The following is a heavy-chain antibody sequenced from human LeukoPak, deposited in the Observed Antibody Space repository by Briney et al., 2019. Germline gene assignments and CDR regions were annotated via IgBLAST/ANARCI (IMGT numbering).Heavy chain of an antibody. D-gene: IGHD3-10*01. J-gene: IGHJ5*02. CDR3: AKDRELLFAHCWFDL. CDR1: GFTFATYA. Sequence: PGRSLRLSCAASGFTFATYAMSWVRQAPGKGLEWVGGISISSVDLYYADSVKGRFSISRDDSKNTLYLQMDRLSDEDTAVYYCAKDRELLFAHCWFDLWGQGTLVTVSS. CDR2: ISISSVDL. V-gene: IGHV3-23*01.